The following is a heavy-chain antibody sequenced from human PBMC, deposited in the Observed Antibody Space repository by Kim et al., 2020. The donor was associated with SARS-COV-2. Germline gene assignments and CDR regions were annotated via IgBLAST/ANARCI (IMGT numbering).Heavy chain of an antibody. D-gene: IGHD1-26*01. CDR1: GGTFNNYA. CDR2: IIPMLDIA. Sequence: SVKVSCKASGGTFNNYAISWVRQAPGQGLEWMGRIIPMLDIATYAQNFQGRVTITADKSTSTAYMELSSLRSEDTALYYCARHSAMFSGSYEEWGQGTLVTVSS. V-gene: IGHV1-69*04. J-gene: IGHJ4*02. CDR3: ARHSAMFSGSYEE.